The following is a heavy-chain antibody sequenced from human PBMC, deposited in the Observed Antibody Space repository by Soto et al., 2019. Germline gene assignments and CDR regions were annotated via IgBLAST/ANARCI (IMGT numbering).Heavy chain of an antibody. V-gene: IGHV1-18*01. CDR3: ARDIESVTAKHFFYYYAMDV. Sequence: QGQLVQSGAEVKKPGASVKLSCKASVFTFSNYGLNWVRQAPGQGLEWMGWVSANNGHTNYAQNLQGRVSMTTDTSTSTDYMELRGLTFDDTAVYYCARDIESVTAKHFFYYYAMDVWGQGTTVTVSS. D-gene: IGHD2-8*01. J-gene: IGHJ6*02. CDR1: VFTFSNYG. CDR2: VSANNGHT.